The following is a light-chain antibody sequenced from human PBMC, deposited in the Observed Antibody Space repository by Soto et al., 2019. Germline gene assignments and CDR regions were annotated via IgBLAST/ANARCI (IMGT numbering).Light chain of an antibody. CDR2: SSS. V-gene: IGKV3-15*01. CDR1: QSVSRN. J-gene: IGKJ1*01. CDR3: XQYDDWQT. Sequence: ELLLTQSPATLSLSPGESATLSCRGSQSVSRNVAWYQQKPGQAPRLLIYSSSTRASGIPASFSGSASGTEFTLTIRRLQSEDIAVYYCXQYDDWQTCGQGTKVDIK.